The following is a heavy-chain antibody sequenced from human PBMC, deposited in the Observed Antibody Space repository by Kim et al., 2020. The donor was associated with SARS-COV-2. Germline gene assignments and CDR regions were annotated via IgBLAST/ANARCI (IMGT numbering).Heavy chain of an antibody. CDR1: GFTFSSYA. V-gene: IGHV3-30*04. D-gene: IGHD1-26*01. CDR2: ISYDGSNK. J-gene: IGHJ4*02. CDR3: ARDRPLVGATDFDY. Sequence: GGSLRLSCAASGFTFSSYAMHWVRQAPGKGLEWVAVISYDGSNKYYADSVKGRFTISRDNSKNTLYLQMNSLRAEDTAVYYCARDRPLVGATDFDYWGKG.